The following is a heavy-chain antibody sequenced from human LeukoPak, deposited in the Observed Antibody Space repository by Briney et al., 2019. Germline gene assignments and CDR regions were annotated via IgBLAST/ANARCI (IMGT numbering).Heavy chain of an antibody. J-gene: IGHJ4*02. D-gene: IGHD2-2*03. CDR1: GGSISSATSY. Sequence: SETLSLTCAVSGGSISSATSYWGWIRQPPGKGLEWLGRVYYSGSTFYNPSLKSRVTISVDTSKNQFSLRLSSVTAADTAVYYCARHGSTDYFDYWGQGTLVTVSS. CDR3: ARHGSTDYFDY. V-gene: IGHV4-39*01. CDR2: VYYSGST.